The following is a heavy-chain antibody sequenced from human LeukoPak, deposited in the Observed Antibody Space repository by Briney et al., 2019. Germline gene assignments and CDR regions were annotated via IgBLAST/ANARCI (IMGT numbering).Heavy chain of an antibody. V-gene: IGHV3-73*01. CDR3: TSPSGYSSGWFPSY. CDR1: GFTFSGSA. D-gene: IGHD6-19*01. J-gene: IGHJ4*02. CDR2: IRSKANSYAT. Sequence: GGSLRLSCAASGFTFSGSAMHWVRQASGKGLEWVGRIRSKANSYATAYAASAKGRFTISRDDSKNTAYLQMNSLKTEDTAVYYCTSPSGYSSGWFPSYWGQGTLVTVSS.